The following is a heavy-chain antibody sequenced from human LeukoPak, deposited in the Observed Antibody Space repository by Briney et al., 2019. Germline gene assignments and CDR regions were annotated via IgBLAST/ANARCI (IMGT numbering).Heavy chain of an antibody. CDR3: AKDRGRYYDSSGAFDI. CDR2: ISWNSASI. D-gene: IGHD3-22*01. V-gene: IGHV3-9*01. J-gene: IGHJ3*02. CDR1: GFTFYDYA. Sequence: GGSLRLSCAASGFTFYDYAMHWVRQVTGKGLEWVSGISWNSASIGYADSVKGRSTISRDNAKNSLYLQMNSLRGDDTAFYYCAKDRGRYYDSSGAFDIWGQGTLVTVSS.